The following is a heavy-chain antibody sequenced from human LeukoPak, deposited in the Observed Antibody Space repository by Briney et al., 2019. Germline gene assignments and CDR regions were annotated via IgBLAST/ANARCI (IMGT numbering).Heavy chain of an antibody. J-gene: IGHJ4*02. V-gene: IGHV3-23*01. Sequence: GGSLRLSCAASGVTFSSYAMNWVRQGPGKGLEWVSAINPGGGSTYYADSVKGRFTISRDNSEDTLYLQMNSLRAEDTAVYYCAKAGGNSFFDYWGQGTLVTVSS. D-gene: IGHD1-7*01. CDR1: GVTFSSYA. CDR3: AKAGGNSFFDY. CDR2: INPGGGST.